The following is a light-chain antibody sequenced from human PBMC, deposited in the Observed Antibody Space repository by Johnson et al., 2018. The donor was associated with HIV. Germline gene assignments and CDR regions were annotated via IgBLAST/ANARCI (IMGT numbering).Light chain of an antibody. CDR1: SSNIGNNY. V-gene: IGLV1-51*01. CDR3: GTWDSSLSAYV. Sequence: HSVLTQPPSVSAAPGQKVTISCSGSSSNIGNNYVSWYQQLPGTAPKLLIYDNNKRPSGIPDRFSGSKSGTSATLGITGLQTGDEADYYCGTWDSSLSAYVCGTVTKVTVL. J-gene: IGLJ1*01. CDR2: DNN.